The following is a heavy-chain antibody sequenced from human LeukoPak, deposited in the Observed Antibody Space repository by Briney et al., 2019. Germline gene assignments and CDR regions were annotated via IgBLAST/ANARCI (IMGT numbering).Heavy chain of an antibody. J-gene: IGHJ3*02. V-gene: IGHV1-69*05. CDR2: IIPIFGTA. Sequence: SVKVSCKASGGTFSSYAISWVRQAPGQGLEWMGKIIPIFGTANDAQKFQGRVTITTDESTSTAYMELSSLRSEDTAVYYCARGRGLGITMPVDAFDIWGQGTMVTVSS. CDR3: ARGRGLGITMPVDAFDI. D-gene: IGHD3-10*01. CDR1: GGTFSSYA.